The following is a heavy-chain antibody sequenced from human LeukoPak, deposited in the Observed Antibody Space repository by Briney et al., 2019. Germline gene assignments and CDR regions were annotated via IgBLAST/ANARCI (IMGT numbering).Heavy chain of an antibody. V-gene: IGHV3-53*01. CDR2: IYSGGST. J-gene: IGHJ4*02. Sequence: PGGSLRLSCAASGFTVSSNYMSWVRQAPGKGLEWVSVIYSGGSTYYADSVKGRFTISRDNSENTLYLQMNSLRAEDTAVYYCARGYSGYDYPTHFDYWGQGTLVTVSS. CDR3: ARGYSGYDYPTHFDY. D-gene: IGHD5-12*01. CDR1: GFTVSSNY.